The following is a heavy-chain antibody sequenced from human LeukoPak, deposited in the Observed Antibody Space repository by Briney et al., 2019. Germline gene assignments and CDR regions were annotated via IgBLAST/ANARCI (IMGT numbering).Heavy chain of an antibody. CDR1: GFMFSSYW. V-gene: IGHV3-23*01. CDR3: GKDTVTTSGWFDP. D-gene: IGHD4-17*01. CDR2: ISGGGDDT. Sequence: GGSLRLSCAASGFMFSSYWMSWVRQAPGKGLEWVSDISGGGDDTWYADSVRGRFTISRDNSKNTVYLQMNSLRAEDTAVYYCGKDTVTTSGWFDPWGQGTLVTVSS. J-gene: IGHJ5*02.